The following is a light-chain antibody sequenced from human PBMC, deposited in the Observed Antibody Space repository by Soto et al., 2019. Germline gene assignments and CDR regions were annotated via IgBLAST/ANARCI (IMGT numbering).Light chain of an antibody. CDR3: CLYAGTQYV. CDR2: DVS. CDR1: SSDVGGYNY. J-gene: IGLJ1*01. V-gene: IGLV2-11*01. Sequence: QSVLTQPRSVSGSPGQSVTISCTGTSSDVGGYNYVSWYQQHPGKAPKLMIYDVSKRPSGVPDRFSGSKSGNTASLTISGLQAEDKDDYYSCLYAGTQYVFGTGSKVTVL.